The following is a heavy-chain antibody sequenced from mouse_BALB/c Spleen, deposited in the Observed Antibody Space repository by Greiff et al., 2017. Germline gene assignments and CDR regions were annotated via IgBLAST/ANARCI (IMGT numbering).Heavy chain of an antibody. D-gene: IGHD1-3*01. CDR1: GFTFSDYG. CDR2: ISNLAYSI. Sequence: EVHLVESGGGLVQPGGSRKLSCAASGFTFSDYGMAWVRQAPGKGPEWVAFISNLAYSIYYADTVTGRFTISRENAKNTLYLEMSSLRSEDTAMYYCARDGKVPAMDYWGQGTSVTVSS. V-gene: IGHV5-15*02. CDR3: ARDGKVPAMDY. J-gene: IGHJ4*01.